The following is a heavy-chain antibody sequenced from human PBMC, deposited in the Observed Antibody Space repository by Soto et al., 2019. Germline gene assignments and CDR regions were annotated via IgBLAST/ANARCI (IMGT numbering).Heavy chain of an antibody. Sequence: QVQLQQWGAGLLKPSETLSLTCAVYGGSFSGYYWTWIRQSPDKGLEWIGEVNHSGTTYYNPSLKTRVTISVHSPKNQFSLKMSSVPAADTAVYYCARGIGYCSSITCYSSRRLRFDSWGQGTLVTVSS. CDR3: ARGIGYCSSITCYSSRRLRFDS. V-gene: IGHV4-34*01. CDR1: GGSFSGYY. D-gene: IGHD2-2*01. CDR2: VNHSGTT. J-gene: IGHJ4*02.